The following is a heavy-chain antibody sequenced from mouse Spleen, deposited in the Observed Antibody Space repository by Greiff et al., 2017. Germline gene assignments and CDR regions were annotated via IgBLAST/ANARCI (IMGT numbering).Heavy chain of an antibody. J-gene: IGHJ4*01. D-gene: IGHD1-1*01. Sequence: VQLQQSGPGLVAPSQSLSITCTVSGFSLTSYGVDWVRQSPGKGLEWLGVIWGGGSTNYNSALKSRLSISKDNSKSQVFLKMNSLQTDDTAMYYCATYYYDGSPYYYAMDYWGQGTSVTVSS. CDR3: ATYYYDGSPYYYAMDY. CDR1: GFSLTSYG. V-gene: IGHV2-6*01. CDR2: IWGGGST.